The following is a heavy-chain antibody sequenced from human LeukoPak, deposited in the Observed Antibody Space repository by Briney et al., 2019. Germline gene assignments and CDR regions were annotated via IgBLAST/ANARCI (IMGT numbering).Heavy chain of an antibody. Sequence: SETLSLTCTVSGGSISSGGDYWTWIRQHPGKGLEWIGYISYSGSTYYSPSLQSRVTISVDTSRSQFSLNLSSVTAADTAVYYCAGDKELQRAYYYGLDVWGQGTTVTVSS. CDR1: GGSISSGGDY. D-gene: IGHD1-7*01. CDR3: AGDKELQRAYYYGLDV. CDR2: ISYSGST. V-gene: IGHV4-31*03. J-gene: IGHJ6*02.